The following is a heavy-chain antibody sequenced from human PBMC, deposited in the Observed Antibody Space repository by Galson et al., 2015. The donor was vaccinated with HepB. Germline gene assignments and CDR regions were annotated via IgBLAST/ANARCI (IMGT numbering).Heavy chain of an antibody. CDR3: AKVPNIGSGWTGDYFDY. CDR1: GFTFSSYG. CDR2: ISYDGSNK. V-gene: IGHV3-30*18. D-gene: IGHD6-19*01. J-gene: IGHJ4*02. Sequence: SLRLSCAASGFTFSSYGMHWVRQAPGKGLEWVAVISYDGSNKYYADSVQGRFTISRDNSKNTLYLQMNSLRAEDTAVYYCAKVPNIGSGWTGDYFDYWGQGTLVTVSS.